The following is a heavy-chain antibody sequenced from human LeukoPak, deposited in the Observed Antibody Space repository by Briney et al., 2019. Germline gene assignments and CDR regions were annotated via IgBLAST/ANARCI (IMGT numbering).Heavy chain of an antibody. J-gene: IGHJ4*02. CDR1: GDSVSSNSAA. Sequence: SRTLSLTCAISGDSVSSNSAAWNWIRQSPSRGLEWLGRTFYRSKWKNDYAVSVKSRIRINPDTSKNQFSLQLSSVTPEDTAVYYCARVVGGSPDYWGQGTLATVSS. V-gene: IGHV6-1*01. D-gene: IGHD2-15*01. CDR3: ARVVGGSPDY. CDR2: TFYRSKWKN.